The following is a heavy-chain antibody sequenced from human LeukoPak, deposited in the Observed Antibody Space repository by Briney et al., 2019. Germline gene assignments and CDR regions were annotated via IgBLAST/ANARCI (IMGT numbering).Heavy chain of an antibody. CDR2: ISQSGYT. D-gene: IGHD3-9*01. Sequence: PSETLSLTCAVSGGAISDYYWNWIRQPPGKGLEWIGYISQSGYTSYKPSLKSRLTIGVDTSKNQFSLKLSSVTAADTAVYYCASKFDGRAFDIWGQGTMVTVSS. CDR3: ASKFDGRAFDI. CDR1: GGAISDYY. J-gene: IGHJ3*02. V-gene: IGHV4-59*12.